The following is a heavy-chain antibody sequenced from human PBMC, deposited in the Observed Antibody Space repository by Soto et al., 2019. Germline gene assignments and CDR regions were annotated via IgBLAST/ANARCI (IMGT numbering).Heavy chain of an antibody. V-gene: IGHV3-30*18. J-gene: IGHJ4*02. D-gene: IGHD3-22*01. CDR2: ISYDGSNK. CDR1: GFTFSSYG. CDR3: AKDRDSSGYGSYYFDY. Sequence: GGSLRLSCAASGFTFSSYGMHWVRQAPGKGLEWVAVISYDGSNKYYADSVKGRFTISRDNSKNTLYLQMNSLRAEDTAVYYCAKDRDSSGYGSYYFDYWGQGTLVTVSS.